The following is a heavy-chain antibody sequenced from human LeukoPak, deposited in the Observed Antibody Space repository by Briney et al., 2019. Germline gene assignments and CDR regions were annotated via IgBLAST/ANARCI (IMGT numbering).Heavy chain of an antibody. J-gene: IGHJ3*02. CDR2: ISGYHGNT. Sequence: ASVNAFRKASGYSTYGISWLRQAPGRGLEWMGWISGYHGNTNYAEKFQDRVTMTIDTSTNTAYMELRRLRSDDTAVYYCAKDLPLSTMVLGGCDDFDIWGQALTVIVSS. D-gene: IGHD3-10*01. V-gene: IGHV1-18*01. CDR1: GYSTYG. CDR3: AKDLPLSTMVLGGCDDFDI.